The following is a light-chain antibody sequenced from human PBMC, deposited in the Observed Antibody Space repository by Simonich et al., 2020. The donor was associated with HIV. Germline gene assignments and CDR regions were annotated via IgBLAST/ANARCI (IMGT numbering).Light chain of an antibody. CDR2: DAS. CDR3: QQYHNVPLT. Sequence: IQMTQSPSSLSASVGDTVTITCQASQDIATSLNWYQQKPGKAPKLLIFDASNLETGVPSRFSGSASGTDFTFAISSLQPEDIATYFCQQYHNVPLTFAGGTKVEIK. V-gene: IGKV1-33*01. CDR1: QDIATS. J-gene: IGKJ4*01.